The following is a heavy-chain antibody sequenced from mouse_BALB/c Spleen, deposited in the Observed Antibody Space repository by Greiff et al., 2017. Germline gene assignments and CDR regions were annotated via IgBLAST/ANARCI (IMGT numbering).Heavy chain of an antibody. CDR2: ISSGSSTI. J-gene: IGHJ2*01. CDR3: ARDYYGYDY. D-gene: IGHD1-2*01. V-gene: IGHV5-17*02. Sequence: EVKVVESGGGLVQPGGSRKLSCAASGFTFSSFGMHWVRQAPEKGLEWVAYISSGSSTIYYADTVKGRFTISRDNPKNTLFLQMTSLRSEDTAMYYCARDYYGYDYWGQGTTLTVSS. CDR1: GFTFSSFG.